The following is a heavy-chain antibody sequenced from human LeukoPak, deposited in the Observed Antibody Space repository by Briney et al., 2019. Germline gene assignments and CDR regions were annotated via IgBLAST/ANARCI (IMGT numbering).Heavy chain of an antibody. V-gene: IGHV3-21*01. CDR2: ISSSSSYI. Sequence: GGSLRLSCAASGFTFSSYSMNWVRQAPGKGLEWVSSISSSSSYIYYADSVKGRFTISRDNAENSLYLQMNSLRAEDTAVYYCARGPLGYSYGYDAFDIWGQGTMVTVSS. D-gene: IGHD5-18*01. J-gene: IGHJ3*02. CDR3: ARGPLGYSYGYDAFDI. CDR1: GFTFSSYS.